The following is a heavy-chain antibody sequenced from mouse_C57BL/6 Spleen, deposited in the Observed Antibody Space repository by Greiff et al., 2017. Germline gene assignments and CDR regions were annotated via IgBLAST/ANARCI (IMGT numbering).Heavy chain of an antibody. CDR1: GYTFTGYW. J-gene: IGHJ4*01. CDR2: ILPGSGST. CDR3: ARGEAYDYDGDYYAMDY. D-gene: IGHD2-4*01. V-gene: IGHV1-9*01. Sequence: VKLMESGAELMKPGASVKLSCKATGYTFTGYWIEWVKQRPGHGLEWIGEILPGSGSTNYNEKFKGKATFTADTSSNTAYMQLSSLTTEDSAIYYCARGEAYDYDGDYYAMDYWGQGTSVTVSS.